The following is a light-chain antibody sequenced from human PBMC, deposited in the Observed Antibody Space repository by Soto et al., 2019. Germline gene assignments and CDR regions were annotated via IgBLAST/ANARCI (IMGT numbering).Light chain of an antibody. CDR3: AAWDDSLNGVV. J-gene: IGLJ2*01. CDR2: SNN. Sequence: QSVLTQPPSASGTPGQRVTISCSGSRFNIGRNTVNWYQQLPGSAPKLLIYSNNQRPSGVPDRFSGSRSGTSASLAISGLQSEDEADYYCAAWDDSLNGVVFGGGTKLTFL. V-gene: IGLV1-44*01. CDR1: RFNIGRNT.